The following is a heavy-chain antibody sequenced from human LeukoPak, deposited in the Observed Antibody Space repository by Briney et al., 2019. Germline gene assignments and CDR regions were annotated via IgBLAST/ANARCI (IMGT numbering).Heavy chain of an antibody. CDR3: ARASSSSWYTGYYFDY. J-gene: IGHJ4*02. CDR2: IYSGGST. CDR1: GFTFSRYA. V-gene: IGHV3-53*01. D-gene: IGHD6-13*01. Sequence: RGSLRLSCAASGFTFSRYAMHWVRQAPGKGLERVSVIYSGGSTYYADSVKGRFTISRDNSKNTLYLQMNSLRAEDTAVYYCARASSSSWYTGYYFDYWGQGTLVTVSS.